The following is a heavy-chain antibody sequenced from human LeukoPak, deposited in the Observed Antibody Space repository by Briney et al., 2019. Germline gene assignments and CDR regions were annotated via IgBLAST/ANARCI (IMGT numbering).Heavy chain of an antibody. D-gene: IGHD3-22*01. CDR2: IYHSGST. CDR3: ARLRLDSSGYPNWFDP. CDR1: GGSISSGGYS. V-gene: IGHV4-30-2*01. J-gene: IGHJ5*02. Sequence: SETLSLTCAVSGGSISSGGYSWSWIRQPPGKGLEWIGYIYHSGSTYYNPPLKSRVTISVDRSKNQFSLKLSSVTAADTAVYYCARLRLDSSGYPNWFDPWGQGTLVTVSS.